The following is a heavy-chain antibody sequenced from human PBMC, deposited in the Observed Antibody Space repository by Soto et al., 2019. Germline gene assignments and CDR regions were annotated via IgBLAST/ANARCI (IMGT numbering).Heavy chain of an antibody. D-gene: IGHD2-21*02. J-gene: IGHJ5*02. CDR3: ARQGLYCGGDCYSGGWFDP. Sequence: PSETLSLTCTVSGGSISSSSYYWGWIRQPPGKGLEWIGSIYYSGSTYYNPSLKSRVTISVDTSKNQFSLKLSSVTAADTAVYYCARQGLYCGGDCYSGGWFDPWGQGTLVTVSS. CDR2: IYYSGST. V-gene: IGHV4-39*01. CDR1: GGSISSSSYY.